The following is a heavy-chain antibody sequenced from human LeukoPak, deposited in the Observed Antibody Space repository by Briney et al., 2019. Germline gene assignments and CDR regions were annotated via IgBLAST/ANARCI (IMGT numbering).Heavy chain of an antibody. D-gene: IGHD3-3*01. V-gene: IGHV3-23*01. CDR1: GFTFGSYA. CDR2: ISGRGGST. CDR3: VKGGTDYDFWNDSSYSYYFDF. Sequence: GGSLRLSCAASGFTFGSYAMSWVRQAPGKGLEWVSYISGRGGSTFYADSVKGRLTISRDNSKNTLFLQMNSLRAEDTATYYCVKGGTDYDFWNDSSYSYYFDFWGQGTLVTVSS. J-gene: IGHJ4*02.